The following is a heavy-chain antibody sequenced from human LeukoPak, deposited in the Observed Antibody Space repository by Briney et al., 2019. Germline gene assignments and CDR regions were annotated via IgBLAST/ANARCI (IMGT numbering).Heavy chain of an antibody. Sequence: GGSLRLSCAASGFSFSSYAMSWVRQAPGKGLEWGSTISATGGTTYYADSVKGRFTISRDNPKNTLYLQMNSLRAEDTAVYYCAKDEPRAGLWGQGTLVTASS. CDR3: AKDEPRAGL. V-gene: IGHV3-23*01. CDR1: GFSFSSYA. J-gene: IGHJ4*02. CDR2: ISATGGTT. D-gene: IGHD6-25*01.